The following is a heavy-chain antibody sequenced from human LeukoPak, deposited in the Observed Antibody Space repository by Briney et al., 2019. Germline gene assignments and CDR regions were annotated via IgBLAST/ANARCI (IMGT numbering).Heavy chain of an antibody. CDR1: GFTFSSYN. CDR2: ISVTSSTI. Sequence: PGGSLRLSCAASGFTFSSYNMNWVRQAPGKGLEWVSYISVTSSTIYYADSVKGRFTISRDDAKTSVYLQMNSLKTEDTAVYYCTPIPYYYGSRALDYWGQGTLVTVSS. D-gene: IGHD3-10*01. J-gene: IGHJ4*02. CDR3: TPIPYYYGSRALDY. V-gene: IGHV3-48*04.